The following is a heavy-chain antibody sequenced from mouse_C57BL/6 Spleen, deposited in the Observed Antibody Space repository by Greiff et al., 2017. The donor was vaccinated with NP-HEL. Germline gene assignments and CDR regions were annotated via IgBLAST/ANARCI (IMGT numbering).Heavy chain of an antibody. CDR3: ARIGGTVVADYYAMDY. CDR1: GFSLSTFGMG. CDR2: IWWDDDK. V-gene: IGHV8-8*01. Sequence: QVTLKVSGPGILQPSQTLSLTCSFSGFSLSTFGMGVGWIRQPSGKGLEWLAHIWWDDDKYYNPALKSRLTISKDTSKNQGFLKIANVDTADTATYYCARIGGTVVADYYAMDYWGQGTSVTVSS. J-gene: IGHJ4*01. D-gene: IGHD1-1*01.